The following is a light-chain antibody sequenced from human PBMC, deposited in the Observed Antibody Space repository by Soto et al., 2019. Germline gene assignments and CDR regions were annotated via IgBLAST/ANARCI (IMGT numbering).Light chain of an antibody. CDR3: AAWDDRLSV. CDR2: SNT. V-gene: IGLV1-44*01. Sequence: QSLLTQPPSASGARGQTCTISCSGSSSNIGSHTVNWYQHLPGTAPKLLIYSNTQLPLGVPVRFSGSKSGTSASLAISGLQSEDEAEYYCAAWDDRLSVFGTGTKVTVL. CDR1: SSNIGSHT. J-gene: IGLJ1*01.